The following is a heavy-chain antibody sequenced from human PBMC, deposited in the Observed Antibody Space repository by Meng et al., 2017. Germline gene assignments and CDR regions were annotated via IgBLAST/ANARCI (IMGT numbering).Heavy chain of an antibody. Sequence: DAGPRRVKPSGTLSLTCAVAGGAISSSNWWSWVRQPPGQGLEWIGEISHSGSTNYTPSLKSRVTISVDKSKNQFSLKLSSVTAADTDVYYCARAGVGYYDSSGPYSYWGQGTLVTVSS. CDR2: ISHSGST. D-gene: IGHD3-22*01. CDR3: ARAGVGYYDSSGPYSY. J-gene: IGHJ4*02. CDR1: GGAISSSNW. V-gene: IGHV4-4*02.